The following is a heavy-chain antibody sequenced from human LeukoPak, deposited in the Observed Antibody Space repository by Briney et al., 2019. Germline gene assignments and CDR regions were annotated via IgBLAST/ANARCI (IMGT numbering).Heavy chain of an antibody. CDR2: ISTSGGDT. J-gene: IGHJ4*02. CDR3: VRVNADYYFDS. CDR1: GFTFSKYA. D-gene: IGHD4-17*01. V-gene: IGHV3-23*01. Sequence: GGSLRLSCAASGFTFSKYAMHWVRQAPGKGLDWVSAISTSGGDTFYPDSVRGRFSISRDNSKNTLYLQMNSLRAEDTALYYCVRVNADYYFDSWGQGTLVTVSS.